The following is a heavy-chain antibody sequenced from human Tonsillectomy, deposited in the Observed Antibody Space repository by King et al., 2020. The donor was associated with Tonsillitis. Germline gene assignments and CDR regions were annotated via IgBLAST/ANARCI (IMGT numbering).Heavy chain of an antibody. Sequence: QLQESGPGLVKPSETLSLTCTVSGGSISSYYWSWIRPPPGKGLEWIGYIYYSGSTNYNPSLKSRVTISVDTSKNQFSLKLSSVTAADTAVYYCARAPLGYGDYLPYFDYWGQGTLVTVPS. V-gene: IGHV4-59*01. CDR1: GGSISSYY. CDR3: ARAPLGYGDYLPYFDY. CDR2: IYYSGST. J-gene: IGHJ4*02. D-gene: IGHD4-17*01.